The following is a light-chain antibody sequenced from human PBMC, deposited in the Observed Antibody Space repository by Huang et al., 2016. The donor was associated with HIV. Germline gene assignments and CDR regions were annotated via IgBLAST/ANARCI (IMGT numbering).Light chain of an antibody. CDR3: QQSSSFPRT. Sequence: DIQMTQSPSSVSASVGDGVTITCRASQGISTWLAWYKQKPGKAPKLLISNASRLQSGAPSRFSGNGSGTDFTLTITSLQPEDFATYYCQQSSSFPRTFGQGTKLEI. CDR1: QGISTW. CDR2: NAS. V-gene: IGKV1-12*01. J-gene: IGKJ2*01.